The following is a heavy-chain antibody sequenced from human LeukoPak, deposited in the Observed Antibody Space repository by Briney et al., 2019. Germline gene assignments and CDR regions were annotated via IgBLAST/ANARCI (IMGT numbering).Heavy chain of an antibody. CDR2: TYPGDSDT. V-gene: IGHV5-51*01. CDR1: GYSFTSYW. D-gene: IGHD6-13*01. J-gene: IGHJ3*02. Sequence: GESLKISCKGSGYSFTSYWIGWVRQMPGKGLEWMGITYPGDSDTRYSPSFQGQVTISADKSISTAYLQWSSLKASDTAMYYCARPFIAAAGTSSPNDAFDIWGQGTMVTVSS. CDR3: ARPFIAAAGTSSPNDAFDI.